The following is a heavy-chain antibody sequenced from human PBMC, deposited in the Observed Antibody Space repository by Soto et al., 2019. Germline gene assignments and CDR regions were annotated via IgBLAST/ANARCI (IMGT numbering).Heavy chain of an antibody. CDR1: GGSFIGYY. Sequence: SETLSLTCAVYGGSFIGYYWSWIRQPPGKGLGWIGEINHSGSTNYNPSLKSRVTISVDTSKNQFSLKLSSVTAADTAVYYCASIYGSGSGPYYYGMDVWGKGTTVT. CDR3: ASIYGSGSGPYYYGMDV. CDR2: INHSGST. D-gene: IGHD3-10*01. V-gene: IGHV4-34*01. J-gene: IGHJ6*04.